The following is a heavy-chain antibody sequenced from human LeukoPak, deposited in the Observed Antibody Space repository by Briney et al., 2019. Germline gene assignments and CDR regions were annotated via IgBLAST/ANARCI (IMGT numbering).Heavy chain of an antibody. D-gene: IGHD3-10*01. J-gene: IGHJ4*02. CDR3: ARQWFGDY. Sequence: GGSLILSCAASGFTFSDYYMSWIRQAPGKGLEWLSYITSSGTNVYYADSVKGRFTASRDNAKNSLYLQMNSLRAEDTAMYYCARQWFGDYWGQGTLVTVSS. CDR1: GFTFSDYY. V-gene: IGHV3-11*01. CDR2: ITSSGTNV.